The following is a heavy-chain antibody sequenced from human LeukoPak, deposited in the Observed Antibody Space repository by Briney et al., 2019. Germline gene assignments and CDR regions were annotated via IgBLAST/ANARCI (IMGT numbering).Heavy chain of an antibody. CDR1: GLIFSGYA. Sequence: PGGSLRLSCAASGLIFSGYAMHWVRQAPGKGLEWVAVISYDGTEEHYGDSVKGRFTISRDSSKNTLYLQMNSLRAEDTALYYCGRDGHGVPLDYWGQGTLVTVSS. D-gene: IGHD4-17*01. V-gene: IGHV3-30-3*01. J-gene: IGHJ4*02. CDR2: ISYDGTEE. CDR3: GRDGHGVPLDY.